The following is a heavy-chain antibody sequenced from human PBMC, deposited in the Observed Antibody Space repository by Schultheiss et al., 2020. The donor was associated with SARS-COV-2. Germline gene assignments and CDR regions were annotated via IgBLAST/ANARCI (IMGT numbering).Heavy chain of an antibody. D-gene: IGHD6-19*01. CDR2: VLHSGST. V-gene: IGHV4-34*12. CDR3: ARRSRDGFSGWYFDY. Sequence: SETLSLTCTVSGGSISSYYWSWIRQPPGRGLEWIGEVLHSGSTNLNPSLKSRVSISADTSKNQFSLRLTSVTAADTAVYYCARRSRDGFSGWYFDYWGQGTLVTVSS. CDR1: GGSISSYY. J-gene: IGHJ4*02.